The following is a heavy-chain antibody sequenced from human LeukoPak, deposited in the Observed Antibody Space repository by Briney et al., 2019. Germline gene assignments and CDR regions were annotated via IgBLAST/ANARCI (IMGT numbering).Heavy chain of an antibody. CDR2: IHYTRSN. J-gene: IGHJ4*02. V-gene: IGHV4-59*01. CDR1: GGSISGYY. Sequence: SETLSLTCAVSGGSISGYYWSWIRQPPGKRLECIGYIHYTRSNNYNPPLQSRVTISLDTSKNQFSLRLRSVSAADTAVYYCARLGYCYDTHCLPDYWGQGILVTVSS. D-gene: IGHD3-22*01. CDR3: ARLGYCYDTHCLPDY.